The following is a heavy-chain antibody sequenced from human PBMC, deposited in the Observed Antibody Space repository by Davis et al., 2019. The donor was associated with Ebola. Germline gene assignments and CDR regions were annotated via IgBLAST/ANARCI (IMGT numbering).Heavy chain of an antibody. Sequence: SETLSLTCTVSGGSISSYYWSWIRQPPGKGLEWIGYIYYSGSTYYNPSLKSRVTISVDTSKNQFSLKLSSVTAADTAVYYCARQMPPFDYWGQGTLVTVSS. CDR2: IYYSGST. J-gene: IGHJ4*02. CDR3: ARQMPPFDY. D-gene: IGHD2-2*01. CDR1: GGSISSYY. V-gene: IGHV4-59*08.